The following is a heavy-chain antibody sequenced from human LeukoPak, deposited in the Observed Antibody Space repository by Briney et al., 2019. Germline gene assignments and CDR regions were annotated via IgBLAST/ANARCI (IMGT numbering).Heavy chain of an antibody. D-gene: IGHD3-22*01. CDR3: ARGRYYDNSVYYYFDY. CDR1: GFTFSSYS. V-gene: IGHV3-23*01. J-gene: IGHJ4*02. CDR2: ISGSGGST. Sequence: GGSLRLSCAASGFTFSSYSMNWVRQAPGKGLAWVSAISGSGGSTYYADSVKGRFTISRDTSKNTLYLQMNSLRAEDTAVYYCARGRYYDNSVYYYFDYWGQGTLVTVSS.